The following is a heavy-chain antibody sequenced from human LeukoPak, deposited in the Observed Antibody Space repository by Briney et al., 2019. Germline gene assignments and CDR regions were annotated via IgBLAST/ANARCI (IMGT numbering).Heavy chain of an antibody. CDR2: IYYSGST. CDR1: GGSISSYY. V-gene: IGHV4-59*01. Sequence: SETLSLTCTVSGGSISSYYWSWIRQPPGKGLEWIGYIYYSGSTNYNPSPKSRVTISVDTSKNQFSLKLSSVTAADTAVYYCARARGSYVRFYYFDYWGQGTLVTVSS. D-gene: IGHD1-26*01. J-gene: IGHJ4*02. CDR3: ARARGSYVRFYYFDY.